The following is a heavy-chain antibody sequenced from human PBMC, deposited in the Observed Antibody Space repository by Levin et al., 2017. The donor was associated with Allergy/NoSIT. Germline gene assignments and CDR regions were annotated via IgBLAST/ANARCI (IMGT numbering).Heavy chain of an antibody. CDR3: AHRLGITMAFDP. J-gene: IGHJ5*02. D-gene: IGHD3-10*01. V-gene: IGHV2-5*02. Sequence: SGPTLVKPTQTLRLTCTFSGFSLSTSGVSVGWIRQPPGKALEWLALIYWDDDKRYSPSLKSRLSITKDTSKKQVVLTMTNMDPVDTATYYCAHRLGITMAFDPWGQGTLVTVSS. CDR1: GFSLSTSGVS. CDR2: IYWDDDK.